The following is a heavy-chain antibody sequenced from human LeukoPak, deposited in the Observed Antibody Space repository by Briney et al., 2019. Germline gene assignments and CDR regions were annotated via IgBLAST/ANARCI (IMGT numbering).Heavy chain of an antibody. CDR3: ARGRGYSQSNWVDP. V-gene: IGHV3-53*01. J-gene: IGHJ5*02. D-gene: IGHD5-18*01. CDR1: GFTVSSNS. CDR2: IYSDNT. Sequence: GGSLRLSCTGSGFTVSSNSMSWVRQAPGKGLEWVSFIYSDNTHYPDSVKGRFTISRDNSKNTLYLQMNSLRAEDTAVYYCARGRGYSQSNWVDPWGQGTMVTVS.